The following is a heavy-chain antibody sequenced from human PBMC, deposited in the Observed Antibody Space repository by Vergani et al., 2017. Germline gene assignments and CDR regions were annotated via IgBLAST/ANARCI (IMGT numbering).Heavy chain of an antibody. CDR2: IYYSGST. V-gene: IGHV4-39*01. CDR1: GGSISSSSYY. CDR3: ARQKVAAGTFDY. J-gene: IGHJ4*02. Sequence: QLQLQESGPGLVKPSETLSLTCTVSGGSISSSSYYWGWIRQPPGKGLEWIGSIYYSGSTYYNPSLKILVTISVYTSKNQFSLKLSSVTAADTAVYYCARQKVAAGTFDYWGQGTLVTVSS. D-gene: IGHD6-13*01.